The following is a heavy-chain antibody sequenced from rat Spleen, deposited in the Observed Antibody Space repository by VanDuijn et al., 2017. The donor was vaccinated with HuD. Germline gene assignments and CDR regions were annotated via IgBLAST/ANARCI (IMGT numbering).Heavy chain of an antibody. J-gene: IGHJ2*01. CDR3: ARQWDY. V-gene: IGHV5-22*01. Sequence: EVQLVESGGGLVQPGRSLKLSCVASGFTFSDYYMAWVRQAPKKGLEWVASISYEGSSTYYGDSVKGRFTISRDNAKSTLYLQMNSLRSEDTATYYCARQWDYWGQGVMVTVSS. CDR1: GFTFSDYY. CDR2: ISYEGSST.